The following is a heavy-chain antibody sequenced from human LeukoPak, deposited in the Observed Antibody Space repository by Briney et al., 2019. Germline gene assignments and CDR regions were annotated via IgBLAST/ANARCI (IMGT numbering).Heavy chain of an antibody. Sequence: GGSLRLSCAASGFTFSGYAMSWVRQAPGKGLEWVSAISGSGGYTYYADSVKGRFTISRDNSKNTLYVQMNSLRAEDTAVYYCAKGYCSSTSCYFHYYGMDVWGQGTTVTVSS. CDR2: ISGSGGYT. V-gene: IGHV3-23*01. CDR3: AKGYCSSTSCYFHYYGMDV. CDR1: GFTFSGYA. D-gene: IGHD2-2*01. J-gene: IGHJ6*02.